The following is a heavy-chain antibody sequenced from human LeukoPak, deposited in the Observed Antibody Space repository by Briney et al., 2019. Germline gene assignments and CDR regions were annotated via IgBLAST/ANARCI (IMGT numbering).Heavy chain of an antibody. CDR3: ARVGWEVYYYGSGSYRAYFDY. Sequence: SETLSLTCTVSSGSMTSSSYYWGWIRQPPGKGLEWIGEIYHSGSTNYNPSLKSRVTISVDKSKNQFSLKLSSVTAADTAVYYCARVGWEVYYYGSGSYRAYFDYWGQGTLVTVSS. V-gene: IGHV4-39*07. CDR2: IYHSGST. J-gene: IGHJ4*02. CDR1: SGSMTSSSYY. D-gene: IGHD3-10*01.